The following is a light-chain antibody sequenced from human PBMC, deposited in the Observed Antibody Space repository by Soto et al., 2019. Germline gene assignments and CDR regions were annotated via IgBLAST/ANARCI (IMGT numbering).Light chain of an antibody. J-gene: IGKJ5*01. Sequence: EIALTQSPGTLSLSPGERATLSCRASQSVSSSYLVWYQQKPGQAPRLLIYGASSRATGIPDRFSGSGSGTDFTLTISRLEPEDFAVYYCQQYGSSITFGQGTRLEI. V-gene: IGKV3-20*01. CDR1: QSVSSSY. CDR2: GAS. CDR3: QQYGSSIT.